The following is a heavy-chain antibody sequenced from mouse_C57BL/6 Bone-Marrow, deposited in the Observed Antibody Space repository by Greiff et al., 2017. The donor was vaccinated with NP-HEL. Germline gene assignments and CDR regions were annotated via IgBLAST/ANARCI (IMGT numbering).Heavy chain of an antibody. D-gene: IGHD3-2*02. Sequence: QVQLKQPGAELVKPGASVKLSCKASGYTFTSYWMHWVKQRPGQGLEWIGMIHPNSGSTNYNEKFKSKATLTVDKSSSTAYMQLSSLTSEDSAVYYCAREGGQLRPPAWFAYWGQGTLVTVSA. CDR3: AREGGQLRPPAWFAY. J-gene: IGHJ3*01. CDR1: GYTFTSYW. CDR2: IHPNSGST. V-gene: IGHV1-64*01.